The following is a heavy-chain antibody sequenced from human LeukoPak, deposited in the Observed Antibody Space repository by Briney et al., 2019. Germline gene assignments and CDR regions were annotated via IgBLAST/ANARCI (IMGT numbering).Heavy chain of an antibody. D-gene: IGHD6-19*01. Sequence: SETLSLTCTVSGGSISSYYWSWIRQPPGKGLEWIGYIYYSGSTNYNPSLKSRVTISVDTSKIQFSLKVSSVTATDTAVYYCARGSDWYNYWGQGTLVTVSS. J-gene: IGHJ4*02. CDR3: ARGSDWYNY. CDR2: IYYSGST. CDR1: GGSISSYY. V-gene: IGHV4-59*08.